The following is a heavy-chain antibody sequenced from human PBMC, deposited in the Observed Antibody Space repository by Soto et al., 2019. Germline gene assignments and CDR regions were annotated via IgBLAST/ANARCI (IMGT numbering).Heavy chain of an antibody. J-gene: IGHJ6*02. V-gene: IGHV5-10-1*01. Sequence: ESLKLSCKGSGYSFPSYWISWVRQMPGKGLEWMGRIDPSDSYTNYSPSFQGHVTISADKSISTAYLQWSSLKASDTAMYYCARHPMVRGVIQGAEYYYYGMDVWGQGTTVTVSS. CDR1: GYSFPSYW. D-gene: IGHD3-10*01. CDR2: IDPSDSYT. CDR3: ARHPMVRGVIQGAEYYYYGMDV.